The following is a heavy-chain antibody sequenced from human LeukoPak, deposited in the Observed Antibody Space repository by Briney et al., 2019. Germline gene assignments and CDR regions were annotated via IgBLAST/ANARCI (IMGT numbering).Heavy chain of an antibody. CDR1: GGSLSSYY. J-gene: IGHJ5*02. D-gene: IGHD2-2*01. V-gene: IGHV4-4*07. CDR3: ARGYCSSTSCYRWFDP. Sequence: TSETLSLTCTVSGGSLSSYYWSWIRQPAGKGLEWIGRIYTSGSTNYNPSLKSRVTISVDTSKDQFSLKLSSVTAADTAVYYCARGYCSSTSCYRWFDPWGQGTLVTVSS. CDR2: IYTSGST.